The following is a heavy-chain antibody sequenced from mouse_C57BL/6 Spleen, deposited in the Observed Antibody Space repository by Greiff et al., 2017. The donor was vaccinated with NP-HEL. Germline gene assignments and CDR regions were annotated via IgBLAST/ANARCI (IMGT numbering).Heavy chain of an antibody. Sequence: EVQLQQSGPELVKPGDSVKISCKASGYSFTGYFMNWVMQGHGKSLEWIGRINPYNGDTFYNQKFKGKATLTVDKSSSTAHMELPSLTSEDSAVYYCARNDYDAWFAYWGQGTLVTVSA. CDR3: ARNDYDAWFAY. CDR2: INPYNGDT. D-gene: IGHD2-4*01. CDR1: GYSFTGYF. V-gene: IGHV1-20*01. J-gene: IGHJ3*01.